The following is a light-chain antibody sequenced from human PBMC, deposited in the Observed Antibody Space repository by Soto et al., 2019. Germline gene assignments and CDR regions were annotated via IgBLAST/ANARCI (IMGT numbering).Light chain of an antibody. J-gene: IGLJ3*02. CDR2: GNT. Sequence: QSVLTQPPSVSGAPGQTVTISCTGSSSNIGAGYDVHWYQQLPGTAPKLLIFGNTNRPSGVPDRFSGSKSGTSVSLAITGLQADDEADYYCQAYDSGLSGSVFGGGTKVTVL. CDR3: QAYDSGLSGSV. V-gene: IGLV1-40*01. CDR1: SSNIGAGYD.